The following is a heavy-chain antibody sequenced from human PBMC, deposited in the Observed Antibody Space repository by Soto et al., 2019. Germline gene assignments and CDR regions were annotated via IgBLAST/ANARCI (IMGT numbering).Heavy chain of an antibody. CDR3: ARDFRYAFAY. J-gene: IGHJ4*02. CDR1: GFIFTSYS. D-gene: IGHD1-1*01. V-gene: IGHV3-48*02. CDR2: IRIDSNHI. Sequence: EVQLVESGGGLVQPGGSLRLSCAASGFIFTSYSMNWVRQAPGKGLEWLSYIRIDSNHIGYADSVRGRFTISRDIAKNALYRQMNSLREEDSSVYYCARDFRYAFAYWGEVTVVTVSS.